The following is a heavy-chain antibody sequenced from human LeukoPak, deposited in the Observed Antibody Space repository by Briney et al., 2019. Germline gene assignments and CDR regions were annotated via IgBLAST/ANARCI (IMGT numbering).Heavy chain of an antibody. D-gene: IGHD3-16*02. Sequence: GGSLRLSCAASGFAFSSYWMSWVRQGPGKGLEWVANIKQDGSEKYYVDSVKGRFTISRDNAKNSLYLQMNSLRAEDTAVYYCARELYDYVWGSYRYDPIFDYWGQGTLVTVSS. CDR3: ARELYDYVWGSYRYDPIFDY. CDR1: GFAFSSYW. V-gene: IGHV3-7*03. J-gene: IGHJ4*02. CDR2: IKQDGSEK.